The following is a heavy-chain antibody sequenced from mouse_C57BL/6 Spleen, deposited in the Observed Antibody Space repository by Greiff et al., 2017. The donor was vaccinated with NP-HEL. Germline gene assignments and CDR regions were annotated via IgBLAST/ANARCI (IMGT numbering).Heavy chain of an antibody. Sequence: DVKLVESGGGLVKPGGSLKLSCAASGFTFSDYGMHWVRQAPEKGLEWVAYISSGSSTIYYADTVKGRFTISRDNAKNTLFLQMTSLRSEDTAMYYCARDGIFITTVVAKDAMDYWGQGTSVTVSS. CDR3: ARDGIFITTVVAKDAMDY. V-gene: IGHV5-17*01. CDR1: GFTFSDYG. CDR2: ISSGSSTI. J-gene: IGHJ4*01. D-gene: IGHD1-1*01.